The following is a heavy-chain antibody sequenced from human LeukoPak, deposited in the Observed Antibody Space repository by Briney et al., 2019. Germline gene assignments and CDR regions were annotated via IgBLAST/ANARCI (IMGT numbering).Heavy chain of an antibody. Sequence: GGSLRLSCTASGFTFGDYSMSWFRQAPGKGLEWVAFIRTKTYGRATEYAASVKGRFTISRDDSKNIAYLQMNSLKTEDTAVYYCTRGDPYYYNNSGFDYWGQGTLVTVSS. J-gene: IGHJ4*02. CDR2: IRTKTYGRAT. D-gene: IGHD3-22*01. CDR1: GFTFGDYS. CDR3: TRGDPYYYNNSGFDY. V-gene: IGHV3-49*03.